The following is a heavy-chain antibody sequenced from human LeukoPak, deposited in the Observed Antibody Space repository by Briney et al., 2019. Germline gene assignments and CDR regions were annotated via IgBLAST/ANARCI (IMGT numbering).Heavy chain of an antibody. V-gene: IGHV3-7*04. Sequence: PGGSLRLSCAGSGYTFSNYWMSWVRQAPGKGLEWVANIKQDGSEKYYVDSVKGRFTISRDNANNLLYLQMNSPRDEDTAVYYCGRAKDYSSIWGQGTLVTVSS. CDR2: IKQDGSEK. J-gene: IGHJ4*02. D-gene: IGHD4-11*01. CDR1: GYTFSNYW. CDR3: GRAKDYSSI.